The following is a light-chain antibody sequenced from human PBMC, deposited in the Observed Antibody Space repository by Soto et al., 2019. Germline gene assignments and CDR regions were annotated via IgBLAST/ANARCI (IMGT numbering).Light chain of an antibody. J-gene: IGKJ1*01. V-gene: IGKV1-5*03. CDR3: QQYHKFWT. Sequence: DIQMTQSPSTLSASLGDRVTITCRASQSVGSWLAWYQQKPGKAPKXLIYKASRLESGVPSRFSGSESGTEFTLTISNLQPDDFATYYCQQYHKFWTFGQGTKVDIK. CDR2: KAS. CDR1: QSVGSW.